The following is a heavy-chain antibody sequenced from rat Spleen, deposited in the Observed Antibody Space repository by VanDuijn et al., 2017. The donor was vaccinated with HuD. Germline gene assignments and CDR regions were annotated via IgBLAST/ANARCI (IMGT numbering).Heavy chain of an antibody. V-gene: IGHV2-13*01. CDR2: IWGNGNT. CDR1: GFSLSNYG. CDR3: VRADIASISTDGI. J-gene: IGHJ2*01. Sequence: QVQLKESGPGLVQPSQTLSLTCTVSGFSLSNYGVIWVRQPPGKGLEWMGVIWGNGNTNYNSALKSRLSISRDTSKSQIYLKMNSLQTGDTATYYCVRADIASISTDGIRGQGVMVTVSS. D-gene: IGHD1-11*01.